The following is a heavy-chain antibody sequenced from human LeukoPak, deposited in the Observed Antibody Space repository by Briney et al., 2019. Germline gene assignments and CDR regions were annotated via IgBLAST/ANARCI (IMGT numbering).Heavy chain of an antibody. CDR3: ARDQGTSGGWPAVGRMGYFDY. Sequence: GGSLRLSRAASGFIFSSSGMHWVRQTPGKGLEWVGIIWYDGSNKYYADSVKGRFTISRDNAKNTVYLQMNSLRVEDTAVYYCARDQGTSGGWPAVGRMGYFDYWGQGTLVTVSS. V-gene: IGHV3-33*01. D-gene: IGHD6-19*01. J-gene: IGHJ4*02. CDR1: GFIFSSSG. CDR2: IWYDGSNK.